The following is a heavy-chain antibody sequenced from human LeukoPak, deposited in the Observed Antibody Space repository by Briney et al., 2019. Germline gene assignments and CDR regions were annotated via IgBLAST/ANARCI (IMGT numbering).Heavy chain of an antibody. CDR2: IFPINSNN. D-gene: IGHD4-11*01. CDR3: ARHSSNYDFP. CDR1: GYSFTTYW. V-gene: IGHV5-51*01. Sequence: GESLKISCKASGYSFTTYWIGWVRQLPGKGLEWMGIIFPINSNNRYSPSFEGQVTISAEKSISTAYLQWSSLKASDTAMYYCARHSSNYDFPWGQGTLVTVSS. J-gene: IGHJ5*02.